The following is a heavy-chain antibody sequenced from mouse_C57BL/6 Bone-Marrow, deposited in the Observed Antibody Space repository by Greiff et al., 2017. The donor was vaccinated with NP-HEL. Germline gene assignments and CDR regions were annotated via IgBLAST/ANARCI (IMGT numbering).Heavy chain of an antibody. CDR2: IDPENGDT. J-gene: IGHJ1*03. D-gene: IGHD1-1*01. V-gene: IGHV14-4*01. Sequence: VQLQQSGAELVRPGASVKLSCTASGFNIKDDDMHWVKQRPEQGLEWIGWIDPENGDTEYASKFQGKATITADTSSNTAYLQLSSLTSEDTAVYCCTTYTTVVVPWYFEVWGTGTTVTVS. CDR1: GFNIKDDD. CDR3: TTYTTVVVPWYFEV.